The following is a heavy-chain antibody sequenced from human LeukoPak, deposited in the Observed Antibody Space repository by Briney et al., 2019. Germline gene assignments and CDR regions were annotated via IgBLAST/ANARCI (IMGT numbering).Heavy chain of an antibody. Sequence: SETLSLTCAAYGGSFSGYYWSWIRQPPGKGLEWIGGISHSGSTNYKASVKSRVTISVDTSRNQFSLKLSSVTAADTTVYYCGICGRVFRDYIWGSYRYFDYWGQGTLVTVSS. J-gene: IGHJ4*02. CDR3: GICGRVFRDYIWGSYRYFDY. V-gene: IGHV4-34*01. CDR1: GGSFSGYY. CDR2: ISHSGST. D-gene: IGHD3-16*02.